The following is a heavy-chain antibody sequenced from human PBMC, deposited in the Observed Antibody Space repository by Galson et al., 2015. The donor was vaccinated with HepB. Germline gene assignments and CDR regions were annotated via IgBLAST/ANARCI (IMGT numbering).Heavy chain of an antibody. J-gene: IGHJ4*02. D-gene: IGHD6-19*01. CDR2: ISYDGSNK. Sequence: LRLSCAASGFTFSSYAMHWVRQAPGKGLEWVAVISYDGSNKYYADSVKGRFTISRDNSKNTLYLQMNSLRAEDTAVYYCARGPQPQWLVRGHFDYWGQGTLVTVSS. CDR3: ARGPQPQWLVRGHFDY. CDR1: GFTFSSYA. V-gene: IGHV3-30*04.